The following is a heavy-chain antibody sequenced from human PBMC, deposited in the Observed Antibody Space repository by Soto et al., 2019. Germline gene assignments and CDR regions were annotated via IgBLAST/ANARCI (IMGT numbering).Heavy chain of an antibody. Sequence: PGGSLRLSCVASGFTFSSYSMNWVRQAPGKGLEWVSYIRSSGSPIYYADSAKGRFTISRDYAKNSLYLQMNNLRAGDTAVYYCVRDPHALDYWGQGTLVTVSS. D-gene: IGHD2-2*01. CDR3: VRDPHALDY. J-gene: IGHJ4*02. CDR2: IRSSGSPI. CDR1: GFTFSSYS. V-gene: IGHV3-48*01.